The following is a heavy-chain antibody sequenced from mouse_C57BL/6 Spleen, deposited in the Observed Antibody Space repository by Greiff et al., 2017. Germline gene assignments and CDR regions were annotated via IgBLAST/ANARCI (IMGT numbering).Heavy chain of an antibody. CDR1: GYTFTDYY. Sequence: VQLQQSGAELVRPGASVKLSCKASGYTFTDYYINWVKQRPGQGLEWIARIYPGSGNTNYNEKFKGKATLTAEKSSSTAYMQLSSLTSEDSAVYFCARLGLYYFDYWGQGTTLTVSS. CDR3: ARLGLYYFDY. J-gene: IGHJ2*01. CDR2: IYPGSGNT. V-gene: IGHV1-76*01. D-gene: IGHD3-1*01.